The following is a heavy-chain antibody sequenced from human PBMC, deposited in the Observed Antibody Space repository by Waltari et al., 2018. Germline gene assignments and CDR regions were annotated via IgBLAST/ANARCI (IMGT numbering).Heavy chain of an antibody. CDR3: ARAAAPGKGAHWFDP. V-gene: IGHV1-8*01. Sequence: QVQLVQSGAEVRKPGASLKVSCKASGYSFPSSDINWVRRATGQGPEWMGWVNPNSGNTGYGQKFQDRLIMTTDTSMTTAYMELINLTSEDTAIYYCARAAAPGKGAHWFDPWGQGTLVIVSS. CDR1: GYSFPSSD. J-gene: IGHJ5*02. CDR2: VNPNSGNT. D-gene: IGHD3-16*01.